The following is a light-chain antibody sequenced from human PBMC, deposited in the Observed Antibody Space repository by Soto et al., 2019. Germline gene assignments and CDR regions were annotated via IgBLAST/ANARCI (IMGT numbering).Light chain of an antibody. Sequence: EIVLTQSPATLSLSPGERATLSCRASQSVSSYLAWYQQKPGQAPRLLIYDASNRATGIPARFSGSGSGTDFTLTISSLEPEDFEVYYCQQLGAFGQGTKVDIK. J-gene: IGKJ1*01. CDR2: DAS. CDR1: QSVSSY. CDR3: QQLGA. V-gene: IGKV3-11*01.